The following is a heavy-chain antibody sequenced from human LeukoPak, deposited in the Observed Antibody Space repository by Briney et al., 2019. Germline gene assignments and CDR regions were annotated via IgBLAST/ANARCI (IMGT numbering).Heavy chain of an antibody. Sequence: GGSLRLSCAVSGFTYSSYAMRWVRQAPGKGLEWVSAISGSGGSTYYADSVKGRFTISRDNSKNTLYLQMNSLRAEDTAVYYCAKVGGDYTPYYFDYWGQGTLVTVSS. D-gene: IGHD4-17*01. J-gene: IGHJ4*02. CDR1: GFTYSSYA. CDR2: ISGSGGST. CDR3: AKVGGDYTPYYFDY. V-gene: IGHV3-23*01.